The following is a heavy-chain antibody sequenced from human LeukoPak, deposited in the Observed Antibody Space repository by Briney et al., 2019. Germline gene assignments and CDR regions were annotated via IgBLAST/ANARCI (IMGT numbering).Heavy chain of an antibody. V-gene: IGHV1-69*02. CDR2: IIPILGIA. D-gene: IGHD5-12*01. Sequence: ASVKVSCKASGGTFSSYTISWVRQAPGQGLEWMGRIIPILGIANYAQKFQGRVTITADKSTSTAYMELSSLRSEDTAVYYCARGARGYSGYDPKNWFARGGEGTLVTVSS. CDR1: GGTFSSYT. J-gene: IGHJ5*02. CDR3: ARGARGYSGYDPKNWFAR.